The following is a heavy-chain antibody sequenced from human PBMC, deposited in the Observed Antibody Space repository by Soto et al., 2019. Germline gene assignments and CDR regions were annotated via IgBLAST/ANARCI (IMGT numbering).Heavy chain of an antibody. Sequence: QVQLQESGPGLVKPSETLSLTCTVSGGSISSYYWSWIRQPPGKGLEWIGNIYYSGSTNYNPSLKGRVTISVDTSKNQFSLKLSSVTAADTAVYYCARRGNWGSDEFDYWGQGTLVTVSS. D-gene: IGHD7-27*01. CDR2: IYYSGST. CDR3: ARRGNWGSDEFDY. CDR1: GGSISSYY. V-gene: IGHV4-59*08. J-gene: IGHJ4*02.